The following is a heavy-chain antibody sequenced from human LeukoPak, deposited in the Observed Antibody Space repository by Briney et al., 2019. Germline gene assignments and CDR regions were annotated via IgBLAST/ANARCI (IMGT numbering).Heavy chain of an antibody. V-gene: IGHV3-9*02. CDR2: IYWNSGGT. Sequence: PGGSLRLSCAASGFTSNDHAMHWIRQIPGKGLEWVSGIYWNSGGTGYADSVKGRFTISRDNAKNSLNLQMNSLRTDDTALYYCTKDITAGGLDYWGQGTLVTVSS. CDR3: TKDITAGGLDY. D-gene: IGHD6-13*01. J-gene: IGHJ4*02. CDR1: GFTSNDHA.